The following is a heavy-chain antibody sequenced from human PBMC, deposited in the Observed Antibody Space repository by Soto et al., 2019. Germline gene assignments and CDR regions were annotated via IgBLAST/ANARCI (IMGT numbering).Heavy chain of an antibody. J-gene: IGHJ5*02. D-gene: IGHD6-13*01. CDR3: ARYSSAAGTLWFDP. CDR1: GYTFTSYG. Sequence: QVQLVQSGAEVKKPGASVKVSCKASGYTFTSYGISWVRQAPGQGLEWMGWISAYNGNTNYAQKLQGRVTRTTHTYSSTAYMELWSMRSDDPAVYYCARYSSAAGTLWFDPWGQGTLVTVSS. CDR2: ISAYNGNT. V-gene: IGHV1-18*01.